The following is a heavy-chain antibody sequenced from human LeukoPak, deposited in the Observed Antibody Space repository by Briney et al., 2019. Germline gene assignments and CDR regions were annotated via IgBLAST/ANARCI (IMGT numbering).Heavy chain of an antibody. D-gene: IGHD3-22*01. Sequence: ASVKVSCKASGYTFTSYYMHWVRQAPGQGLEWMGIINPSGGSISYAQKFQGRVTMTRDTSTSTVYMELSSLRSEDTAVYYCARENYYDSSGYPTLYYYYGMDVWGQGTTVTVSS. V-gene: IGHV1-46*01. J-gene: IGHJ6*02. CDR3: ARENYYDSSGYPTLYYYYGMDV. CDR2: INPSGGSI. CDR1: GYTFTSYY.